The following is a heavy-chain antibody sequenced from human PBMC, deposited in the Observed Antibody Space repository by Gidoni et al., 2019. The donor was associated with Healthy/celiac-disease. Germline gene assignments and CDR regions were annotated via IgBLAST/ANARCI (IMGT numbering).Heavy chain of an antibody. V-gene: IGHV1-46*01. Sequence: QVQLVQSGAEVKKPGASVKVSCKASGYTFTSYYMHWVRQAPGQGLEWMGIINPSGGSTSYAQKFQGRVTMTRDTSTSTVYMELSSLRSEDTAVYYCARDPIRIAVAGTLDYWGQGTLVTVSS. D-gene: IGHD6-19*01. CDR1: GYTFTSYY. CDR3: ARDPIRIAVAGTLDY. CDR2: INPSGGST. J-gene: IGHJ4*02.